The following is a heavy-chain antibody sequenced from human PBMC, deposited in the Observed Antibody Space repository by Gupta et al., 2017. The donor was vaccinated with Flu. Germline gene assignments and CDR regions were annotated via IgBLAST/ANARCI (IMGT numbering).Heavy chain of an antibody. CDR2: MDPNTGKT. CDR1: SSID. Sequence: SSIDLNWVRQADGERLEWRAWMDPNTGKTAYAQKFQSRLSVTTNTSINSTYMELSTLRFKDTAVYYCARGSNYDVLTGYYNGLGLGGPGTLVTVSS. V-gene: IGHV1-8*01. J-gene: IGHJ4*02. D-gene: IGHD3-9*01. CDR3: ARGSNYDVLTGYYNGLGL.